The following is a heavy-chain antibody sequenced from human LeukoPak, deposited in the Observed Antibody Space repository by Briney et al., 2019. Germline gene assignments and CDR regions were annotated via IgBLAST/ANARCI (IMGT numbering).Heavy chain of an antibody. Sequence: SETLSLTCTASRGSVSSYYWSWIRQPAGKGLEWIGRIYASGSTNYNPSLKSRVTMSVDTSKNQFSLKLSSVTAADTAVYYCARDGGFLDAFGFDDIWGQGKMVTVSS. CDR2: IYASGST. CDR1: RGSVSSYY. D-gene: IGHD3/OR15-3a*01. CDR3: ARDGGFLDAFGFDDI. V-gene: IGHV4-4*07. J-gene: IGHJ3*02.